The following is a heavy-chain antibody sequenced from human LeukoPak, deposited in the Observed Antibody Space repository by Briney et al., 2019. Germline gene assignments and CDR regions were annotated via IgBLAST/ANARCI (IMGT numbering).Heavy chain of an antibody. CDR2: IYYSGST. CDR3: AREYYDILTGYYLDY. J-gene: IGHJ4*02. D-gene: IGHD3-9*01. V-gene: IGHV4-39*07. Sequence: KPSETLSLTCTVSDGSISSSSYYWGWIRQPPGKGLEWIGSIYYSGSTYYNPSLKSRVTISVDTPKNQFSLNLSSVTAADTAVYYCAREYYDILTGYYLDYWGQGTLVTVSS. CDR1: DGSISSSSYY.